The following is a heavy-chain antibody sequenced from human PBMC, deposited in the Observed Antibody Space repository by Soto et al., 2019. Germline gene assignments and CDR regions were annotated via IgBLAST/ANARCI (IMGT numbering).Heavy chain of an antibody. CDR3: ARVYGSGSYYFDY. V-gene: IGHV4-28*03. J-gene: IGHJ4*02. Sequence: SEPLSVNCAVSGYSISSSNWWGWIRQPPGKGLEWIGYIYYSGTTYYNPSLKSRVTMSVDTSKNQFSLKLSSVSAADTSMYYCARVYGSGSYYFDYWGQGTLVTVSS. D-gene: IGHD3-10*01. CDR2: IYYSGTT. CDR1: GYSISSSNW.